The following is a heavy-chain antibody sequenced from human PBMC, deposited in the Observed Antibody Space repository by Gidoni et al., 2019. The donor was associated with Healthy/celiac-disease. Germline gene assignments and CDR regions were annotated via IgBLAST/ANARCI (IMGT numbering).Heavy chain of an antibody. D-gene: IGHD2-15*01. CDR1: GGSFSGYY. Sequence: QVQLQQWGAGLLKPSETLSLTCAVYGGSFSGYYWSWIRQPPGKGLEWIGEINHSGSTNYNPSLKSRVTISVDTSKNQFSLKLSSVTAADTAVYYCARGGIVVVVAATVRSYYFDYWGQGTLVTVSS. CDR3: ARGGIVVVVAATVRSYYFDY. CDR2: INHSGST. V-gene: IGHV4-34*01. J-gene: IGHJ4*02.